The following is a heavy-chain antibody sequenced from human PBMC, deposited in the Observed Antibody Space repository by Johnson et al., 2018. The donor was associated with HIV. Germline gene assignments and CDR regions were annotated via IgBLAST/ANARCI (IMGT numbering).Heavy chain of an antibody. CDR2: IKQDGSEK. CDR1: RFTFSSYW. V-gene: IGHV3-7*01. J-gene: IGHJ3*02. D-gene: IGHD6-6*01. CDR3: ARDFSSSSNAFDI. Sequence: VQLVESGGGLVQPGGSLRLSCAASRFTFSSYWMHWVRQAPGKGLEWVGNIKQDGSEKYYVDSVKGRFTISRDNAENSLYLQMNSLRAEDTAVYYCARDFSSSSNAFDIWGQGTMVTVSS.